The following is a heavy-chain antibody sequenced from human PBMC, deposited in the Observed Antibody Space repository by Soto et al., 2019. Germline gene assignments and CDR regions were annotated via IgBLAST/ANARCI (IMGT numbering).Heavy chain of an antibody. V-gene: IGHV3-74*01. CDR1: GFTFSSYW. D-gene: IGHD5-18*01. CDR2: INPDGSAT. CDR3: GRGGSDSPMAPGY. Sequence: PGGSLRLSCAASGFTFSSYWMHWVRQAPGKGLVWVSRINPDGSATNYADSVKARFTISRDNAKNTLYLQMNSLRAKDTAVFYCGRGGSDSPMAPGYWGQGTLVTVSS. J-gene: IGHJ4*02.